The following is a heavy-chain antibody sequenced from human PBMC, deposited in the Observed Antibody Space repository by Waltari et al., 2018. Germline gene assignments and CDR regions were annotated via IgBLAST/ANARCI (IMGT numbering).Heavy chain of an antibody. V-gene: IGHV1-46*01. Sequence: QVQLVQSGTEVKKPGASVKVSCKTSGFTFTNYYIHWVRQAPGRGLEWMGISNPSGGNTNYAQKFQGRVTVTRDTSTSTVYMEVSSLRSEDTAVYYCALYSGGWYPWGQGTLVTVSS. J-gene: IGHJ5*02. D-gene: IGHD6-19*01. CDR2: SNPSGGNT. CDR3: ALYSGGWYP. CDR1: GFTFTNYY.